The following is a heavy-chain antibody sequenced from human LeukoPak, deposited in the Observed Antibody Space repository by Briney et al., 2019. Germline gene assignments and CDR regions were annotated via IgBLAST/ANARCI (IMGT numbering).Heavy chain of an antibody. CDR3: ARGHEIGYYGMDV. Sequence: GGSLRLSCAVSGFSVSGNYMTWVRQAPGKGLEWVSFIHITGSTFYADSVKGRFTISRDNSKSTVYLQMNSLRAEDTAVYYCARGHEIGYYGMDVWGQGTTVTVSS. D-gene: IGHD2/OR15-2a*01. CDR1: GFSVSGNY. CDR2: IHITGST. J-gene: IGHJ6*02. V-gene: IGHV3-66*01.